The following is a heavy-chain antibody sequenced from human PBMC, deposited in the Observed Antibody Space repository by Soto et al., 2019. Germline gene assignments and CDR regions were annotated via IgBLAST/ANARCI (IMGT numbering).Heavy chain of an antibody. CDR1: GGSISSYY. Sequence: QVQLQESGPGLVKPSETLSLTCTVSGGSISSYYWSWIRQPPGKGLEWIGYIYYSGSTNYNPPLKSRVTISVDTSKNQFSLKLSSVTAADTAVYYCARVIRYHSSSRPRYYYYMDVWGKGTTVTVSS. CDR2: IYYSGST. J-gene: IGHJ6*03. CDR3: ARVIRYHSSSRPRYYYYMDV. D-gene: IGHD6-13*01. V-gene: IGHV4-59*01.